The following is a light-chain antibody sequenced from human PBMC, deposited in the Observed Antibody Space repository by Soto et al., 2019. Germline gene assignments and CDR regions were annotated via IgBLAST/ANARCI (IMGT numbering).Light chain of an antibody. CDR1: QTISSW. CDR3: QQYNSYGT. CDR2: KAS. Sequence: DIQMTQSPSTLSGSVGDRVTITCRASQTISSWLAWYQQKPGKAPKLLIYKASTLKSGVPSRFSGSGSGTEFTLTISSLQPDDFATYYCQQYNSYGTFGQGTKLEIK. J-gene: IGKJ2*01. V-gene: IGKV1-5*03.